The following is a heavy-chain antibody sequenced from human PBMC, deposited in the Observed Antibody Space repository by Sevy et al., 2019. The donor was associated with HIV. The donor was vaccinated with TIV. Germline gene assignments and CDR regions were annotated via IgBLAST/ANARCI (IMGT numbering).Heavy chain of an antibody. CDR2: MRFDGTIK. CDR1: GFTFSTYG. J-gene: IGHJ6*02. Sequence: GGSLRLSCAASGFTFSTYGMHWVRQAPGRGLEWVAFMRFDGTIKYHTDSVKGRFTISRDISKNTLYLQMNSLKTEDTAVYFCAKVLHIVVVPAAIDYYYGMDVWGQGTTVTVSS. D-gene: IGHD2-2*01. CDR3: AKVLHIVVVPAAIDYYYGMDV. V-gene: IGHV3-30*02.